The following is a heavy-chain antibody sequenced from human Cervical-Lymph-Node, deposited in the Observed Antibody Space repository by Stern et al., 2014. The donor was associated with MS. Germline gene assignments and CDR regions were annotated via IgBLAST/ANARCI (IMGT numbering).Heavy chain of an antibody. CDR1: GGSISSGGSS. V-gene: IGHV4-30-2*01. CDR3: DRGGVIYTQDRNGFDV. J-gene: IGHJ3*01. D-gene: IGHD2-21*01. CDR2: IYHSGST. Sequence: QVQLVESGSGQAKPSQTLSLTCAVSGGSISSGGSSWNWIRQPPGKGLEWIGFIYHSGSTYYNPSLKGRVFISVDTSKNKFALNLRSVTAADTAVYYCDRGGVIYTQDRNGFDVWGQGTMVTVSS.